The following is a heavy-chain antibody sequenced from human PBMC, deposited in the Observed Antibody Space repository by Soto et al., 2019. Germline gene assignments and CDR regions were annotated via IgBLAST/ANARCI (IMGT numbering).Heavy chain of an antibody. D-gene: IGHD3-22*01. Sequence: GASVKVSCKASGYTFTSYGISWVRQAPGQGLEWMGGIIPIFITPNYAQKFQGRVTITADESTSTVYMELSSLSSEDTAVFFCARPIQYYFDTSAQSAWFDPWGQGTLVTVSS. J-gene: IGHJ5*02. CDR3: ARPIQYYFDTSAQSAWFDP. CDR1: GYTFTSYG. CDR2: IIPIFITP. V-gene: IGHV1-69*13.